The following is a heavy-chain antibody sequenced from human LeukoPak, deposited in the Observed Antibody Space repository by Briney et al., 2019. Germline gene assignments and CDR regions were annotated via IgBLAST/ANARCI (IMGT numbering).Heavy chain of an antibody. V-gene: IGHV3-23*01. D-gene: IGHD3-10*01. J-gene: IGHJ4*02. CDR2: ISNSGGNT. Sequence: GGSLRLSCAASGFTFSSHAMNWVRQAPGKGLEWVSGISNSGGNTYYADSVKGRFTISRDNSKNTLYLQMNSLRAEDTAVYYCAKLRAPTKVRGRYYFDYWGQGTLVTVSS. CDR3: AKLRAPTKVRGRYYFDY. CDR1: GFTFSSHA.